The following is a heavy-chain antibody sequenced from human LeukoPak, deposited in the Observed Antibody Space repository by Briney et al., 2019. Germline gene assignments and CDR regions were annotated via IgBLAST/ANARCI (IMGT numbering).Heavy chain of an antibody. D-gene: IGHD6-13*01. CDR1: GYTFTSYD. V-gene: IGHV1-8*01. J-gene: IGHJ5*02. Sequence: ASVKVSCKASGYTFTSYDINWVRQATGQGLEWMGWMNPNSGNTGYAQKFQGRVTMTRNTSISTAYMELSSLRSEDTAVYYCARHPRFDSSSWCPWFDPWGQGTLVSVSS. CDR3: ARHPRFDSSSWCPWFDP. CDR2: MNPNSGNT.